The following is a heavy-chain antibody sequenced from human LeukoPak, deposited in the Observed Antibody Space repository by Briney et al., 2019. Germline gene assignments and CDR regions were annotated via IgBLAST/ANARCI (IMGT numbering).Heavy chain of an antibody. CDR2: ISSNGGST. V-gene: IGHV3-64*01. CDR1: GFTFSSYA. CDR3: ARVSLVAVAYDY. D-gene: IGHD6-19*01. J-gene: IGHJ4*02. Sequence: GGSLRLSCAASGFTFSSYAMHWVRQAPGKGLEYVSAISSNGGSTYYANSVKGRFAISRDNSKNTLYLQMGSLRAEDMAVYYCARVSLVAVAYDYWGQGTLVTVSS.